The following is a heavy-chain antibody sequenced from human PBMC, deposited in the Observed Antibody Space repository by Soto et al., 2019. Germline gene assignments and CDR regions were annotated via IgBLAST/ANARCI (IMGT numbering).Heavy chain of an antibody. D-gene: IGHD5-12*01. CDR1: GGSISSSRYY. CDR2: IYYGGST. V-gene: IGHV4-39*01. CDR3: ARHVVDVMATITSFDS. Sequence: QLQLQESGPGLVKPSETLSLTCSVAGGSISSSRYYWGWIRKPPGKGLEWIASIYYGGSTYYNPSLKSRVTISVNTSKNQFSQKLSSVTAADTAVYYCARHVVDVMATITSFDSWGQGTLVTVSS. J-gene: IGHJ4*02.